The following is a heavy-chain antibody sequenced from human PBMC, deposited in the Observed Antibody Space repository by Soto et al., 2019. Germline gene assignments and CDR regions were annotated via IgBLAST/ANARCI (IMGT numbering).Heavy chain of an antibody. CDR1: GYTFSTYE. Sequence: QVQLAQSGAEVKKPGASVKVSCEASGYTFSTYEMHWVRQAPGQRPEWMGWINGGNGKSKYSETLQGRVTFTRDTSASTAYMELTSLRSEDTAVYYCARGGGATFTHYYYYMDVWGTGTTVTVSS. V-gene: IGHV1-3*01. J-gene: IGHJ6*03. D-gene: IGHD1-26*01. CDR2: INGGNGKS. CDR3: ARGGGATFTHYYYYMDV.